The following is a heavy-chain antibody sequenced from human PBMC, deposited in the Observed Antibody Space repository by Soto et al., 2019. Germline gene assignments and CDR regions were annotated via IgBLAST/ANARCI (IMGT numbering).Heavy chain of an antibody. Sequence: VQLVQSGAEVKKPGESLKISCKGSGYSFTSYWIGWVRQMPGKGLEWMGSIYPGNSETAYSPALQGQVTISADKSNSTTYLQGSSLTASDTAIYYCARQGRTGANGIDPWGQGTLVTVSS. CDR1: GYSFTSYW. J-gene: IGHJ5*02. V-gene: IGHV5-51*03. CDR3: ARQGRTGANGIDP. D-gene: IGHD2-8*02. CDR2: IYPGNSET.